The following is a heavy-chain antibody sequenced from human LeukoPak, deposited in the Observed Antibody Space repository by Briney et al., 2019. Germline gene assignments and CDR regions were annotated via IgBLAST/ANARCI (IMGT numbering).Heavy chain of an antibody. Sequence: SETLSLTCTVSGGSISRSAYYWSWIRQPPGKGLEWIGYIYYSGSTNYNPSLKSRVTISVDTSKNQFSLKLSSVTAADTAVYYCARVNGLLWFGESQRYGMDVWGQGTTVTVSS. D-gene: IGHD3-10*01. V-gene: IGHV4-61*08. CDR3: ARVNGLLWFGESQRYGMDV. CDR2: IYYSGST. CDR1: GGSISRSAYY. J-gene: IGHJ6*02.